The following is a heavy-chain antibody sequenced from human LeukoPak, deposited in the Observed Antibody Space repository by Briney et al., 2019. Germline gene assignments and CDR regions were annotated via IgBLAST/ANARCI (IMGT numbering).Heavy chain of an antibody. CDR2: IYSSATT. V-gene: IGHV3-66*04. D-gene: IGHD3-22*01. CDR3: ARHYYDSSVYHYIFDS. Sequence: GGSLRLSCAASGFTFSSYEMNWVRQAPGKGLEWVSVIYSSATTNYADFVKGRFTISRDTSKNTLYLQMNSLRAEDTAVYYCARHYYDSSVYHYIFDSWGQGTLVTVSS. CDR1: GFTFSSYE. J-gene: IGHJ4*02.